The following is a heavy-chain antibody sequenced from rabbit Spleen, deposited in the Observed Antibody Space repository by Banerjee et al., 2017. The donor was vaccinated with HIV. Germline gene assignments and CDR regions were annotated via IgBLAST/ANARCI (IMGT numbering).Heavy chain of an antibody. CDR2: IHTIDGKT. CDR1: GFSFSSSDY. CDR3: ARGRADSAYYAFTL. D-gene: IGHD8-1*01. J-gene: IGHJ4*01. Sequence: QSLEESGGDLVKPGASLTLTCTASGFSFSSSDYMCWVRQAPGKGLEWIACIHTIDGKTPYASWANGRFTISKTSSTTVTLQMTSLTVADTATYFCARGRADSAYYAFTLWGPGTLVTVS. V-gene: IGHV1S40*01.